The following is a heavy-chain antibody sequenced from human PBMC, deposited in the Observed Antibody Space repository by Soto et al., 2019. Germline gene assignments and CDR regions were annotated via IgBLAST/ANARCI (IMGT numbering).Heavy chain of an antibody. CDR1: GFSLSTTGVG. V-gene: IGHV2-5*02. J-gene: IGHJ3*02. CDR2: IYWDDDK. CDR3: ARTQEALLNLIAFDI. Sequence: QITLKESDPTLVKPTQTLTLTCTFSGFSLSTTGVGVGWIRQPPGEALEWLALIYWDDDKRYSPSLESRLTNTKDTFKNPVVLTMDNLDPVDTATYYCARTQEALLNLIAFDIWGQGTMVTVSS. D-gene: IGHD3-9*01.